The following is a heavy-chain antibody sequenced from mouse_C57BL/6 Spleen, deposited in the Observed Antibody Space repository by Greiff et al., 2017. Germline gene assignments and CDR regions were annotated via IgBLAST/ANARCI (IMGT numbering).Heavy chain of an antibody. V-gene: IGHV6-6*01. CDR3: TRRDWDYLDY. Sequence: EVQVEESGGGLVQPGGSMKLSCAASGFTFSDAWMDWVRQSPEQGLEWVAEIRNKANNHATYYAESVKGRFTISRDDSKSSVYLQMNSLRAEDTGIYYCTRRDWDYLDYWGQGTTLTVSS. J-gene: IGHJ2*01. CDR1: GFTFSDAW. D-gene: IGHD4-1*01. CDR2: IRNKANNHAT.